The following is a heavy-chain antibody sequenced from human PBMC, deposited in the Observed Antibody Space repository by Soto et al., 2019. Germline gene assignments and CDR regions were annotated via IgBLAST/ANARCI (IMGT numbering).Heavy chain of an antibody. D-gene: IGHD3-3*01. V-gene: IGHV2-5*01. Sequence: QITLKESGPTLVKPTQPLTLTCTFSGFSLSTSGVGVGWISQPPGKALEWLALIYWNDDKRYSPSLKSRLTITKDTSKNQVVLTMTNMDPVDTATYYCAHSNYDFWSGYYTHYYYYGMDVWGQGTTVTVSS. J-gene: IGHJ6*02. CDR3: AHSNYDFWSGYYTHYYYYGMDV. CDR2: IYWNDDK. CDR1: GFSLSTSGVG.